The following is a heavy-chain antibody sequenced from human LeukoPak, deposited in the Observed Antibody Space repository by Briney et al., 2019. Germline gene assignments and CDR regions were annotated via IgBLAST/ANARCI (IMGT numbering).Heavy chain of an antibody. V-gene: IGHV3-53*01. D-gene: IGHD7-27*01. J-gene: IGHJ4*02. CDR2: IFSGGTT. Sequence: GGSLRLSCAASGFTVGSSFMTWVRQAPGKGLEWVSVIFSGGTTYYTDSVKGRFTISRDNSKNTPYLQLNSLRAEDTAVYYCAKTGGPWDWGQGALVTVSS. CDR3: AKTGGPWD. CDR1: GFTVGSSF.